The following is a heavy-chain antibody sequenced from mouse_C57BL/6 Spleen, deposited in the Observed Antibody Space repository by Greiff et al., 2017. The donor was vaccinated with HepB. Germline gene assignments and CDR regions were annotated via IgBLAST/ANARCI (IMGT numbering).Heavy chain of an antibody. J-gene: IGHJ2*01. CDR1: GFSLTSYG. V-gene: IGHV2-2*01. Sequence: VQGVESGPGLVQPSQSLSITCTVSGFSLTSYGVHWVRQSPGKGLEWLGVIWSGGSTDYNAAFISRLSICKDNSKSQVFFKMNSLQADDTAIYYCARGTYGSFDYWGQGTTLTVSS. D-gene: IGHD1-1*01. CDR3: ARGTYGSFDY. CDR2: IWSGGST.